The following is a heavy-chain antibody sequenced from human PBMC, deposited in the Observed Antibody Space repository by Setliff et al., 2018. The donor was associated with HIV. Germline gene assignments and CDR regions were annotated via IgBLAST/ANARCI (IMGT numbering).Heavy chain of an antibody. D-gene: IGHD2-21*01. J-gene: IGHJ3*02. CDR1: DDSMTSNY. CDR3: ARALAYCGADCPEDAFDI. CDR2: IYYSGST. V-gene: IGHV4-59*01. Sequence: PSETLSLTCTVSDDSMTSNYWSWIRQPPGKGLEWIGYIYYSGSTNYNPSLRSRVTISVDSSKNHFSLRLHSLTAADTAVYYCARALAYCGADCPEDAFDIWGQGTLVTVSS.